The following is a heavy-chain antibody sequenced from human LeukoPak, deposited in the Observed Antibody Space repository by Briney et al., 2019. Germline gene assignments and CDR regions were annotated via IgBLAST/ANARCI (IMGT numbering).Heavy chain of an antibody. V-gene: IGHV3-48*03. CDR2: IFNSGSTI. CDR3: ARDPNGGNVGGMDF. J-gene: IGHJ4*02. Sequence: GGTLRLSCAASGFTFTNYEMNWVRQAPGKGLEWISYIFNSGSTIHYADSVKGRFTTSRDNAQNSVYLQMNSLRAEDTAIYYCARDPNGGNVGGMDFWGEGTLVT. D-gene: IGHD4-23*01. CDR1: GFTFTNYE.